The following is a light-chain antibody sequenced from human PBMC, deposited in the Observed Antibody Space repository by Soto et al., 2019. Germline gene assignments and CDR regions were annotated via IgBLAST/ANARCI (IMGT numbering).Light chain of an antibody. J-gene: IGKJ2*01. V-gene: IGKV3-15*01. CDR1: QSVSSD. CDR3: QHYNDWVKT. CDR2: AAS. Sequence: EIVMTQSPATLSVSPGERATLSCRASQSVSSDLAWYQQKPGQAPRLLIYAASTRATSIPARFSGSGSGTEFTLTISSLQSEDFALYYCQHYNDWVKTFGQGTKLEIK.